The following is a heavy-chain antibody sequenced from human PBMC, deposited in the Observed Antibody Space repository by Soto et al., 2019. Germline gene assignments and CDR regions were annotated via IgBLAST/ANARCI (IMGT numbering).Heavy chain of an antibody. V-gene: IGHV3-23*01. D-gene: IGHD2-21*02. CDR2: ISGSGGST. J-gene: IGHJ3*02. CDR1: GFTFSSYA. CDR3: AKDPPYCGGDGYFFRDAFDI. Sequence: EVQLLESGGGLVQPGGSLRLSCAASGFTFSSYAMSWVRQAPGKGLEWVSAISGSGGSTYYADSVKGRFTISRDNSKNTRYLQMNSLRAEDTAVYYCAKDPPYCGGDGYFFRDAFDIWGQGTMVTVSS.